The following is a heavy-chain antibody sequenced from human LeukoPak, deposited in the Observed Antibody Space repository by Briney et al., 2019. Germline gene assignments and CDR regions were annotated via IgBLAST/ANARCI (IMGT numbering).Heavy chain of an antibody. J-gene: IGHJ3*02. V-gene: IGHV1-69*05. CDR3: TRDKGDAFDI. CDR1: GGTFSSYA. CDR2: IIPIFGTA. Sequence: SVKVSCKASGGTFSSYAISWVRQAPGQGLEWMGGIIPIFGTANYAQKLQGRVTMTTDTSTSTAYMELRSLRSDDTAVYYCTRDKGDAFDIWGQGTMVTVSS.